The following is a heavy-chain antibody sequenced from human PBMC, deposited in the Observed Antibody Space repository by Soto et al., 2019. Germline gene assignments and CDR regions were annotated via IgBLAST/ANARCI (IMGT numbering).Heavy chain of an antibody. CDR3: AAGLRSKWGAKNWFDP. J-gene: IGHJ5*02. Sequence: SETLSLTCAVSGGSFSHYYWSWIRQPPGRGLQWIGEINHTGSTNYSPSLMSQVTISIDTSKNQFSLKLNSVTAADTAVYYCAAGLRSKWGAKNWFDPWGQGTLVTVSS. CDR2: INHTGST. V-gene: IGHV4-34*01. CDR1: GGSFSHYY. D-gene: IGHD1-26*01.